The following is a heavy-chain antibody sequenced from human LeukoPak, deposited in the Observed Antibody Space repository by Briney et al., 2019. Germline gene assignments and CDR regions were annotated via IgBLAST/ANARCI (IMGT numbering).Heavy chain of an antibody. V-gene: IGHV1-69*13. CDR3: ASDNIAVAGPFDC. CDR2: IILIFGTA. J-gene: IGHJ4*02. Sequence: ASVKVSCKASGGTFISYAISWVRQAPGQGLEWMGGIILIFGTANYAQKFQGRVTITADESTSTAYMELSSLRSEDTAVYYCASDNIAVAGPFDCWGQGTLVTVSS. CDR1: GGTFISYA. D-gene: IGHD6-19*01.